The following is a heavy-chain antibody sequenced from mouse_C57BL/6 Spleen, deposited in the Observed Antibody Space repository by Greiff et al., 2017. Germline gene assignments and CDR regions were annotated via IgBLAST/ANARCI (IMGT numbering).Heavy chain of an antibody. CDR2: IYPGSGKT. CDR3: ARMVGLTTPCAK. Sequence: QVQLQQSGPELVKPGASVKISCKASGYSFTSYYIHWVKQRPGQGLAWIGWIYPGSGKTKYNEKFKGKATLTADTSSSTAYMQLSSLTSEDSAVYYWARMVGLTTPCAKWGKGTLVTVSA. CDR1: GYSFTSYY. V-gene: IGHV1-66*01. J-gene: IGHJ3*01. D-gene: IGHD1-1*01.